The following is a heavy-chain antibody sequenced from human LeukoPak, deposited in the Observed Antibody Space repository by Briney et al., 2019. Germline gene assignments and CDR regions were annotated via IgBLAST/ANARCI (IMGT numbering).Heavy chain of an antibody. CDR1: GYTFTGYY. J-gene: IGHJ1*01. V-gene: IGHV1-2*02. Sequence: ASVKVSCKASGYTFTGYYMHWVRQAPGQGLEWMGWINPNSGGTNYAQKFQGRVTMTRDTSISTAYMELSRLRSDDTAVYYCARVNDSSGYRYFQHWGQGTLVTVSS. CDR3: ARVNDSSGYRYFQH. D-gene: IGHD3-22*01. CDR2: INPNSGGT.